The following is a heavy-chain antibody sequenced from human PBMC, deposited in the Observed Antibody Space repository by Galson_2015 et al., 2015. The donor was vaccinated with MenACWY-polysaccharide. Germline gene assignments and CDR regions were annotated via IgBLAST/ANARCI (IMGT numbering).Heavy chain of an antibody. Sequence: SLRLSCAASGFTFDDYAMHWVRHAPGKGLEWVSGISWNSDIIGYADSVKGRFTISRDSAKNSLYLQMSSLRPEDTALYYCAKGYSYSKSPVDHWGQGTLVPVSS. CDR3: AKGYSYSKSPVDH. D-gene: IGHD2-15*01. V-gene: IGHV3-9*01. CDR1: GFTFDDYA. CDR2: ISWNSDII. J-gene: IGHJ4*02.